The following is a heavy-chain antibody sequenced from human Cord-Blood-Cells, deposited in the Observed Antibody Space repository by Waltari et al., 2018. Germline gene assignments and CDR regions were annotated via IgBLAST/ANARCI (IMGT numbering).Heavy chain of an antibody. J-gene: IGHJ5*02. Sequence: QLQLQESGPGLVKPSDTLSLTCPVSGGSISSSSYYWGWIRQPPGKGLEWIGSIYYSGSTYYNPSLKSRVTISVDTSKNQFSLKLSSVTAADTAVYYCARLNGNWFDPWGQGTLVTVSS. CDR1: GGSISSSSYY. D-gene: IGHD2-8*01. V-gene: IGHV4-39*01. CDR3: ARLNGNWFDP. CDR2: IYYSGST.